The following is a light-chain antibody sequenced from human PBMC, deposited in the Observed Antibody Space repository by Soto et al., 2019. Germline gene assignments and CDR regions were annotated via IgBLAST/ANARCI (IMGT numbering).Light chain of an antibody. V-gene: IGLV2-14*03. CDR3: TSYTSSSTLV. Sequence: QSVLTQPASVSGSPGQSITISCTGTSSDIGDYNYVSWYQHHPGKAPKLMIYDVRNRPSGVSNRFSGSKSGNTASLTISGLQPEDEADYYCTSYTSSSTLVFGGGTKLTVL. J-gene: IGLJ2*01. CDR2: DVR. CDR1: SSDIGDYNY.